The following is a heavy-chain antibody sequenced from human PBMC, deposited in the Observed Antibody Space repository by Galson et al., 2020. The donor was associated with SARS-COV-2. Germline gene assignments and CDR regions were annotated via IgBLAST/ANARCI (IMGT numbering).Heavy chain of an antibody. CDR3: ARGVFSSDRDY. CDR1: GGSFSGYY. V-gene: IGHV4-34*01. J-gene: IGHJ4*02. CDR2: INDSGST. D-gene: IGHD6-25*01. Sequence: SQASETLSLTCAVYGGSFSGYYWSWIRQPPGKGLEWIGEINDSGSTNYNPSLKSRVTISADTSKNQFSLKLSSVTAADTAVYYCARGVFSSDRDYWGQGTLVTVSS.